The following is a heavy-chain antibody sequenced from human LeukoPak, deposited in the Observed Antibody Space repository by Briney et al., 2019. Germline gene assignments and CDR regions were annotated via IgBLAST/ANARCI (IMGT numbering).Heavy chain of an antibody. J-gene: IGHJ4*02. CDR3: ARAKESIRLLDY. V-gene: IGHV4-31*03. D-gene: IGHD6-6*01. Sequence: SETLSLTCTVSGGSISSGGYYWSWIRQHPGKGLEWIGYIYYSGSTYYNPSLKSRVTISVDTSKNQFSLKLSSVTAADTAVYYRARAKESIRLLDYWGQGTLVTVSS. CDR1: GGSISSGGYY. CDR2: IYYSGST.